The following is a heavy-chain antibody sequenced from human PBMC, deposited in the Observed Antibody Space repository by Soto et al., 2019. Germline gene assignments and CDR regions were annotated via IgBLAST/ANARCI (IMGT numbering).Heavy chain of an antibody. CDR3: ARSVPCSTSCRKKASYYYYGMDV. V-gene: IGHV3-20*04. J-gene: IGHJ6*02. Sequence: SGGSLRLSCAASGFTFDDYGMSWVRQAPGKGLEWVSGINWNGGSTGYADSVKGRFTISRDNAKNSLYLQMNSLRAEDTALYYCARSVPCSTSCRKKASYYYYGMDVWGQGTTVTVSS. CDR1: GFTFDDYG. CDR2: INWNGGST. D-gene: IGHD2-2*01.